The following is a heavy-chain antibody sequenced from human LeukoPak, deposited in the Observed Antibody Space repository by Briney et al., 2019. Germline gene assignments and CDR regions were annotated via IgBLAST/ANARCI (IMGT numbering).Heavy chain of an antibody. CDR3: AKGRGTMIVVYYFDY. CDR2: ISWNSGSI. V-gene: IGHV3-9*01. Sequence: GGSLRLSCAASGFTFDDYAMQWVRQAPGKGLEWVSGISWNSGSIGYADSVKGRFTISRDNAKNSLYLQMNSLRAEDTALYYCAKGRGTMIVVYYFDYWGQGTLVTVSS. D-gene: IGHD3-22*01. J-gene: IGHJ4*02. CDR1: GFTFDDYA.